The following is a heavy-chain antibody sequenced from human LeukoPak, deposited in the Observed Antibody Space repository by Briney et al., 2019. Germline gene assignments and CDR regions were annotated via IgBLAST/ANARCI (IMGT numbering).Heavy chain of an antibody. CDR2: ISYDGSNK. J-gene: IGHJ3*02. D-gene: IGHD2-2*01. CDR1: GFTFSSYG. V-gene: IGHV3-30*18. CDR3: AKAVVADDAFDI. Sequence: PGRSLRLSCAASGFTFSSYGMHWVRQAPGKGLEWVAVISYDGSNKYYADSVKGRFTISRDNSKNTLYLQMNSLRAEDTAVYYCAKAVVADDAFDIWGQGTMVTVSS.